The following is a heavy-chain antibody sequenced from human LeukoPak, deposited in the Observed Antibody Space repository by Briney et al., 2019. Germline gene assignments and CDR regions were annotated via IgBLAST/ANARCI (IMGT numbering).Heavy chain of an antibody. D-gene: IGHD3-10*01. J-gene: IGHJ4*02. V-gene: IGHV3-30*18. Sequence: GGSLRLSCAASGFTFSSYGMHWVRQAPGKGLEWGALISFDGRNKFYADSVKGRFTISRDNSKNTLYLQINSLSGEDTAVYYCANDNYSGSGSYPDYWGQGTLVTVSS. CDR3: ANDNYSGSGSYPDY. CDR2: ISFDGRNK. CDR1: GFTFSSYG.